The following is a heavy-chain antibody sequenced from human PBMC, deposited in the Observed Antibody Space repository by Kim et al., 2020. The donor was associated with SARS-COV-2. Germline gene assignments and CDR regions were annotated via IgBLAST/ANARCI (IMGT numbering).Heavy chain of an antibody. J-gene: IGHJ4*02. D-gene: IGHD3-9*01. CDR3: ARQPRGYYDILTGYYRFDY. Sequence: SRFTISVDTSKNQFSLKLSSVTAADTAVYYCARQPRGYYDILTGYYRFDYWGQGTLVTVSS. V-gene: IGHV4-39*01.